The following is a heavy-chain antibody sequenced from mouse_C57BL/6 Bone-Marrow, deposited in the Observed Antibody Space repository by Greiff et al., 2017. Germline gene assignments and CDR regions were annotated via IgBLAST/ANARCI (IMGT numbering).Heavy chain of an antibody. CDR2: IYPRCGNT. D-gene: IGHD2-3*01. V-gene: IGHV1-81*01. CDR1: GYTFTSYG. Sequence: QVHVKQSGAELARPGASVKLSCKASGYTFTSYGISWVKQRTGQGLEWIGEIYPRCGNTYYNEKFKGKATLTADKSSSTAYMELRSLTSEDSAVYFCAIDGYYPYYFDYWGPGTTLTVSS. CDR3: AIDGYYPYYFDY. J-gene: IGHJ2*01.